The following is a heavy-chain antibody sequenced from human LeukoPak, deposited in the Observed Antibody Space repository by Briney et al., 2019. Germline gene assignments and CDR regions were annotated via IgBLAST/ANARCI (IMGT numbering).Heavy chain of an antibody. J-gene: IGHJ4*02. CDR1: GGSITAYY. Sequence: SETLSLTCSVYGGSITAYYWSWIRQPPGKGLEWIGEINHSRGTKYNPSLESRVTVLLDASKNEFSLNLNSVTAADTAVYYCAREDYYFDSWGQGTLVTVSS. V-gene: IGHV4-34*01. CDR3: AREDYYFDS. CDR2: INHSRGT.